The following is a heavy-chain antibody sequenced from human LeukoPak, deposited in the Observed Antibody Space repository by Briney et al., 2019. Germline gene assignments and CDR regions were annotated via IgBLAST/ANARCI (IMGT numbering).Heavy chain of an antibody. V-gene: IGHV1-69*13. CDR1: GGTFSSYA. CDR3: ARDFVDIVVVPAAINWFDP. J-gene: IGHJ5*02. Sequence: GASVKVSCKASGGTFSSYAIGWVRQAPGQGLEWMGGIIPIFGTANYAQKFQGRVTITADESTSTAYMELSSLRSEDTAVYYCARDFVDIVVVPAAINWFDPWGQGTLVTVSS. CDR2: IIPIFGTA. D-gene: IGHD2-2*01.